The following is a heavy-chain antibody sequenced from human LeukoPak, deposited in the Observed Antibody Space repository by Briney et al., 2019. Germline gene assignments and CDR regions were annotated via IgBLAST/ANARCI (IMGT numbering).Heavy chain of an antibody. Sequence: GASVKVSCKASGYTFTGYYMHWVRQAPGQGLEWMGWINPNSGGTNYAQKFQGRATMTRDTSISTAYMELSRLRSDDTAVYYCARGVRNFRLESSYYYYYGMDVWGQGTTVTVSS. V-gene: IGHV1-2*02. CDR1: GYTFTGYY. J-gene: IGHJ6*02. CDR3: ARGVRNFRLESSYYYYYGMDV. D-gene: IGHD1-1*01. CDR2: INPNSGGT.